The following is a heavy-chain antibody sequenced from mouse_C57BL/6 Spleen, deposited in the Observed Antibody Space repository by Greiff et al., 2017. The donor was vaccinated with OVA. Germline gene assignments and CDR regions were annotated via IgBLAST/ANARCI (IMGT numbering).Heavy chain of an antibody. V-gene: IGHV1-52*01. CDR3: ARGGLRGWFAY. CDR1: GYTFTSYW. D-gene: IGHD2-4*01. J-gene: IGHJ3*01. Sequence: QVQLQQPRAELVRPGSSVKLSCKASGYTFTSYWMHWVKQRPIQGLEWIGNIDPSDSETHYNQKFKDKATLTVDKSSSTAYMQRSSLTSEDSAVYYCARGGLRGWFAYWGQGTLVTVSA. CDR2: IDPSDSET.